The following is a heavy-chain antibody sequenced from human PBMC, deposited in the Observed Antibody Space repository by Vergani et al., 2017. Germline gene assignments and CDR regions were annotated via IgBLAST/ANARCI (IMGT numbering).Heavy chain of an antibody. CDR2: IYYSGST. D-gene: IGHD2-15*01. CDR3: ASGATRYYYYYMDV. CDR1: GGSISSYY. J-gene: IGHJ6*03. Sequence: QVQLQESGPGLVKPSETLSLTCTVSGGSISSYYWTWFRQPPGKGLEWFGYIYYSGSTNNNPSPKTRVTISVDTSKNQFTLKLSSVTAADTAVYYCASGATRYYYYYMDVWGKGTTVTVSS. V-gene: IGHV4-59*01.